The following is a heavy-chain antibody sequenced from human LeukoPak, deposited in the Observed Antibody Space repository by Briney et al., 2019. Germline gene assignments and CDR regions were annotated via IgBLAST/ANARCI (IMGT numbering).Heavy chain of an antibody. Sequence: GGSLRLSCAASGFTFSSYWMSWVRQAPGKGLEWVANIKQDGSEKYYVASVKGRFTISRANAKNSLYLQMNSLRAEDTAVYYCARRATYGDEACFDPWGQGTLVTVSS. V-gene: IGHV3-7*03. CDR1: GFTFSSYW. D-gene: IGHD4-17*01. CDR2: IKQDGSEK. J-gene: IGHJ5*02. CDR3: ARRATYGDEACFDP.